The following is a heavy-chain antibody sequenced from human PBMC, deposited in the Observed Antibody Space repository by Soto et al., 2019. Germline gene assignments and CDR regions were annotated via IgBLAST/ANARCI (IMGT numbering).Heavy chain of an antibody. CDR2: INHSGST. CDR1: GGSFSGYY. J-gene: IGHJ4*02. V-gene: IGHV4-34*01. CDR3: ARAVRPHYYYDCSGYYFGY. Sequence: ETLSLTCAVYGGSFSGYYWSWMRQPPGKGLEWIGEINHSGSTNYNPSLKSRVTISVDTSKNQFSLKLSSVTAADTAVYYCARAVRPHYYYDCSGYYFGYWGRRTLGTVSS. D-gene: IGHD3-22*01.